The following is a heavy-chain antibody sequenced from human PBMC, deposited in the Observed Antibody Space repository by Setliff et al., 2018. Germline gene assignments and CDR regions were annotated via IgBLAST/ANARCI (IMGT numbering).Heavy chain of an antibody. CDR2: RYYTRTT. CDR3: ARHFYPPDFFAH. CDR1: GVDVIERLYY. J-gene: IGHJ4*02. Sequence: NPSEPLSLTCSASGVDVIERLYYWIWVRQSPGKGLEWIGTRYYTRTTFYNPSLESRVAVSLDASEKKFSLNLRSVTTADTAVYYCARHFYPPDFFAHWGQGLLVTVSS. D-gene: IGHD3-3*01. V-gene: IGHV4-39*01.